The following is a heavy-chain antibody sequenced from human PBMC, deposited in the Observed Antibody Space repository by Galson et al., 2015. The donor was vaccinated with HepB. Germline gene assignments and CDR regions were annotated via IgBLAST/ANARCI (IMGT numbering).Heavy chain of an antibody. CDR1: GYTFTSYW. J-gene: IGHJ4*02. CDR2: IDPSDSRT. D-gene: IGHD3-10*01. V-gene: IGHV5-10-1*01. CDR3: AGERRMGSAGYSTFDY. Sequence: QSGAEVKKPGESLGISCKGSGYTFTSYWITWVRQMPGKGLEWMGRIDPSDSRTNFSPSFEGHVTISADRSISTAYLQWSSRKASDTAMYCCAGERRMGSAGYSTFDYWGQGTLVTVSS.